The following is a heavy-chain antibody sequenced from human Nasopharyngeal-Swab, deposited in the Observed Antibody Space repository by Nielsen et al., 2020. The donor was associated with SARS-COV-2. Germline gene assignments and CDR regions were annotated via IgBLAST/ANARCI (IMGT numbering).Heavy chain of an antibody. CDR2: IYSGGSA. D-gene: IGHD6-25*01. Sequence: GESLKIPCAASGFTVSSNYMSWVRQAPGKGLEWVSVIYSGGSAYYADAVKGRFTISRDNSKNTQYLQMNSLRAEDTAVYYCARETAAGWYWGQGTLVTVSS. V-gene: IGHV3-53*01. CDR3: ARETAAGWY. CDR1: GFTVSSNY. J-gene: IGHJ4*02.